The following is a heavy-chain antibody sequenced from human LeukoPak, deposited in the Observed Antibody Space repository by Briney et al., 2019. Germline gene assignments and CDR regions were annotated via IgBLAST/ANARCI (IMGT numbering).Heavy chain of an antibody. Sequence: PGGSLRLSCAAPGFTFSSYAMNWVRQAPGKGLEWVSAISGSGSTTYYADSVKGRFTISRDNAMNSLYLQMNSLRVEDTAVYYCARDPGIAAAGTVGYFDSWGQGILVTVSS. D-gene: IGHD6-13*01. CDR3: ARDPGIAAAGTVGYFDS. CDR2: ISGSGSTT. CDR1: GFTFSSYA. V-gene: IGHV3-23*01. J-gene: IGHJ4*02.